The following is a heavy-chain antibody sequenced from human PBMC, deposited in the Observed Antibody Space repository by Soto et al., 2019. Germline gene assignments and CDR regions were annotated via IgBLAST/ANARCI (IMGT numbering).Heavy chain of an antibody. Sequence: PGGSLRLSCAASGFTFSSYAMNWVRQAPGKGLEWVSTITGDGGSAYYADSVKGRFTISRDNSKNTLYLQMNSLRAEDTAVYYRAKDTGYSNSWYSDYWGQGTLVTVSS. CDR1: GFTFSSYA. CDR2: ITGDGGSA. D-gene: IGHD6-13*01. CDR3: AKDTGYSNSWYSDY. V-gene: IGHV3-23*01. J-gene: IGHJ4*02.